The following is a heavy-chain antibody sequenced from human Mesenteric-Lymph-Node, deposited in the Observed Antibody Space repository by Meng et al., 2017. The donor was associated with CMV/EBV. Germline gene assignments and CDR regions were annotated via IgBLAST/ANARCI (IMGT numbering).Heavy chain of an antibody. V-gene: IGHV4-34*01. CDR2: ITHSGNT. CDR1: GWSFHIHY. Sequence: LSLPWSIFGWSFHIHYWGWIRQPPGRGLEWIRDITHSGNTRYTPSLESRVTISVDTTKNQFSLKVSSVNAAEKAVYYCARENFFDSWGQGTLVTVSS. CDR3: ARENFFDS. J-gene: IGHJ4*02.